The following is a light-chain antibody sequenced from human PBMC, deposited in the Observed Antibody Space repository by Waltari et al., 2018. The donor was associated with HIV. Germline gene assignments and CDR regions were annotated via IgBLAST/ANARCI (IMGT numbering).Light chain of an antibody. CDR2: GAS. V-gene: IGKV3-20*01. Sequence: EIVLTQSPGTLSLSPGERATIYCRASQSVSDSYLVWYQQKPGQAPRLLIYGASNRATGIPDRFSGSGSGTDFTLTISRLDPEDFAVYYCQQFAGSVWTFGQGTRVEIK. J-gene: IGKJ1*01. CDR3: QQFAGSVWT. CDR1: QSVSDSY.